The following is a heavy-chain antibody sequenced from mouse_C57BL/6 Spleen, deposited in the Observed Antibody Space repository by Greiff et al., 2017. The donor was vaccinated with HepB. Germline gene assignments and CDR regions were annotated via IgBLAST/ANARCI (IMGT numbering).Heavy chain of an antibody. CDR1: GFTFSDYG. CDR2: ISSGSSTI. D-gene: IGHD2-2*01. J-gene: IGHJ4*01. CDR3: ARSRIYYGYDYAMDY. V-gene: IGHV5-17*01. Sequence: EVQRVESGGGLVKPGGSLKLSCAASGFTFSDYGMHWVRQAPEKGLEWVAYISSGSSTIYYADTVKGRFTISRDNAKNTLFLQMTSLRSEDTAMYYCARSRIYYGYDYAMDYWGQGTSVTVAS.